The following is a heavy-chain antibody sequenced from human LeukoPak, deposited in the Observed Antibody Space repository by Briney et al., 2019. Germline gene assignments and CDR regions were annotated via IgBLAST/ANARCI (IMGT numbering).Heavy chain of an antibody. D-gene: IGHD2-21*02. CDR3: AKGQRPQECGGDCDTPYYYVMDV. V-gene: IGHV3-21*04. Sequence: GGSLRLSCAASGFTFSSYSMNWVRQAPGKGLEWVSSISSSSSYIYYADSVKGRFTISRDNSKNTLYLQMSNLRADDTAVYYCAKGQRPQECGGDCDTPYYYVMDVWGQGTTVTVSS. CDR2: ISSSSSYI. J-gene: IGHJ6*02. CDR1: GFTFSSYS.